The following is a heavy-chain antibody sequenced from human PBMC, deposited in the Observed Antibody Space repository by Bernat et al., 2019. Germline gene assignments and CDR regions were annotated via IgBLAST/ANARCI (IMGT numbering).Heavy chain of an antibody. CDR1: GFTFDDYA. D-gene: IGHD3-22*01. CDR3: AKSQGGRYYDSSGYKGVDY. CDR2: ISWNSGSI. Sequence: EVQLVESGGGLVQPGRSLRLSCAASGFTFDDYAMHWVRQAPGKGLEWVSGISWNSGSIGYADSVKGRFTISRDNAKNSLYLQMNSLRAEDTAVYYCAKSQGGRYYDSSGYKGVDYWGQGTLVTVSS. V-gene: IGHV3-9*01. J-gene: IGHJ4*02.